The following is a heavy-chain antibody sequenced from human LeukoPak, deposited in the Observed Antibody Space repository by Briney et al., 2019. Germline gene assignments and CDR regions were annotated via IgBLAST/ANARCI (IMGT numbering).Heavy chain of an antibody. Sequence: ASVKVSCKASGGTFSSYAISWVRQAPGQGLEWMGGIIPIFGTANYAQKFQGRVTITADESTSTAYMELSSLRSEDTAVYYCARSPIYYYDSTGYNDAFDIWGQGTMVTVSS. D-gene: IGHD3-22*01. CDR2: IIPIFGTA. CDR1: GGTFSSYA. CDR3: ARSPIYYYDSTGYNDAFDI. V-gene: IGHV1-69*13. J-gene: IGHJ3*02.